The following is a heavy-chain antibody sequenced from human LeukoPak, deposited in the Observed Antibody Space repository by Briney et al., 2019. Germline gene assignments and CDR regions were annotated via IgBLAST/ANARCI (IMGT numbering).Heavy chain of an antibody. CDR2: IIPIFGIA. V-gene: IGHV1-69*04. CDR3: ADESRDGYNYSWFDP. D-gene: IGHD5-24*01. Sequence: ASVEVSCKASGGTFSSYAISWVRQAPGQGLEWMGRIIPIFGIANYAQKFQGRVTITADKSTSTAYMELSSLRSEDTAVYYCADESRDGYNYSWFDPWGQGTLVTVSS. CDR1: GGTFSSYA. J-gene: IGHJ5*02.